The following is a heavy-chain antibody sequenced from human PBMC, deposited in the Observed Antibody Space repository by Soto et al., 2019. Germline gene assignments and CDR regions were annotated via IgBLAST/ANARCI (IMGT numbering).Heavy chain of an antibody. CDR1: GFTVSSNY. J-gene: IGHJ6*03. V-gene: IGHV3-66*01. CDR3: ARDNVVVVAATYYYYMDV. CDR2: IYSGGST. Sequence: GGSLRLSCAASGFTVSSNYMSWVRQAPGKGLEWVSVIYSGGSTYYADSVKGRFTISRDNSKNTLYLQMNSLRAEDTAVYYCARDNVVVVAATYYYYMDVWGKGTTVTVS. D-gene: IGHD2-15*01.